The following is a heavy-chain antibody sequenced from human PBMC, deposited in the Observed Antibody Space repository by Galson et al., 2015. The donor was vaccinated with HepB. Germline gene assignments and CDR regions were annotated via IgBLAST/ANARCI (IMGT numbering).Heavy chain of an antibody. V-gene: IGHV1-18*01. CDR2: ISAYNGNT. CDR3: ARGGVAVAGPARSGRGSKDYYYYGMDV. CDR1: GYTFTSYG. D-gene: IGHD6-19*01. J-gene: IGHJ6*02. Sequence: SVKVSCKASGYTFTSYGISWVRQAPGQGLEWMGWISAYNGNTNYAQKLQGRVTMTTDTSTSTAYMELRSLRSDDTAVYYCARGGVAVAGPARSGRGSKDYYYYGMDVWGQGTTVTVSS.